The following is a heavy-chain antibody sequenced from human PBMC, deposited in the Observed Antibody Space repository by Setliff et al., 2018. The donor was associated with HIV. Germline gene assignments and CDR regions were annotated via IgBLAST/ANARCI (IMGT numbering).Heavy chain of an antibody. V-gene: IGHV1-18*01. CDR2: MSTDNGDT. Sequence: ASVKVSCKASGYSFSSYGIGWVRLAPGQGLEWMGWMSTDNGDTNYAQKVQGRVTMTTDTGTRTAYMELRSLRSDDTAMYYCARMRGGHNIREGAFDIWGQGTMVTVSS. D-gene: IGHD1-20*01. CDR1: GYSFSSYG. J-gene: IGHJ3*02. CDR3: ARMRGGHNIREGAFDI.